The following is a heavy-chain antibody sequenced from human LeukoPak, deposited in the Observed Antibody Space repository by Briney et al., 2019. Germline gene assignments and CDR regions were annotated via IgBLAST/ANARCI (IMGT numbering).Heavy chain of an antibody. CDR2: ISDSGSAT. CDR3: ARVRYCSSTSCYTGNSYYFDY. CDR1: GFSFRSYT. D-gene: IGHD2-2*02. Sequence: GGSLRLSCAASGFSFRSYTMNWVRQAPGKGLEWVSGISDSGSATLYADSVKGRFTISRDNSKNTLELQMNSLRAEDTVVYYCARVRYCSSTSCYTGNSYYFDYWGQGTLVTVSS. V-gene: IGHV3-23*01. J-gene: IGHJ4*02.